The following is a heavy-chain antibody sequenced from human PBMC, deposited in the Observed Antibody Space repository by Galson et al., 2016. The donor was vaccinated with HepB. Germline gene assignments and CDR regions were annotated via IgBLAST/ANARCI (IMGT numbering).Heavy chain of an antibody. Sequence: SETLSLTCAVYGGSFRANYWTWIRQSPGKGLEWIGEINHSGSTNYNPSLKSRVTISVDMSKTQYSLKLTSVTAADTAVYYCAREKSRAAATGWFDPWGQGTLVTVSS. CDR3: AREKSRAAATGWFDP. D-gene: IGHD2-15*01. V-gene: IGHV4-34*01. CDR2: INHSGST. CDR1: GGSFRANY. J-gene: IGHJ5*02.